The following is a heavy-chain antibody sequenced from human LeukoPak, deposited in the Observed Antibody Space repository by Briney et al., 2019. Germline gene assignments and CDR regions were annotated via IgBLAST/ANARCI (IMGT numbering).Heavy chain of an antibody. D-gene: IGHD2-2*01. CDR3: ARLIGYGSSTSCWDYYYYGMDV. V-gene: IGHV4-59*01. J-gene: IGHJ6*04. CDR1: GGSISSYY. Sequence: SETLSLTCTVSGGSISSYYWSWIRQPPGKGLEWIGYIYYSGSTNYNPSLKSRVTISVDTSKNQFSLKLSSVTAADTAVYYCARLIGYGSSTSCWDYYYYGMDVWGKGTTVTVSS. CDR2: IYYSGST.